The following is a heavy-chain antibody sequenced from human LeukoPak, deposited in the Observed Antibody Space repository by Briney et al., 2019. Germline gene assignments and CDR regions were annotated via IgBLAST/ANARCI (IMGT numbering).Heavy chain of an antibody. CDR3: ARAYCSGGSCYSGTFYFDY. Sequence: ASVKVSCKAPGYTFTSYAMHWVRQAPGQRLEWMGWINAGNGNTKYSQKFQGRVTITRDTSASTAYMELSSLRSEDTAVYYCARAYCSGGSCYSGTFYFDYWGQGTLVTVSS. V-gene: IGHV1-3*01. CDR1: GYTFTSYA. D-gene: IGHD2-15*01. CDR2: INAGNGNT. J-gene: IGHJ4*02.